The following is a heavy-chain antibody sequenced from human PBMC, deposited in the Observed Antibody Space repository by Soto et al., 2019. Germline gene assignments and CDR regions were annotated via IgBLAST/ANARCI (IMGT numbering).Heavy chain of an antibody. J-gene: IGHJ4*02. V-gene: IGHV1-3*01. Sequence: ASVKVSCKASEYIFTSYVMHWVRQAPGQRLEWMGWIDPVNGNTKYSQKMQGRVTITRDTSASTAYMELSSLRSEDTAVYYCARDLRRDNIGYFAYWGQGTLVTVSS. CDR1: EYIFTSYV. D-gene: IGHD3-22*01. CDR3: ARDLRRDNIGYFAY. CDR2: IDPVNGNT.